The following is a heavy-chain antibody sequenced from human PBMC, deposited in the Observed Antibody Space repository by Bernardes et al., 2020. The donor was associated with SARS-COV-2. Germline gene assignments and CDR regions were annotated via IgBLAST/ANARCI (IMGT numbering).Heavy chain of an antibody. CDR3: ARAYPQTFDY. CDR1: GFTFTSYY. CDR2: INPSGDYT. V-gene: IGHV1-46*01. Sequence: ASVKVSCMASGFTFTSYYMHWVRQAPGQGLEWMGIINPSGDYTSYAQKFQGRVTMTRDTSTTTVYMELSSLRSEDTAVYYCARAYPQTFDYWGQGTLVTVSS. D-gene: IGHD2-2*02. J-gene: IGHJ4*02.